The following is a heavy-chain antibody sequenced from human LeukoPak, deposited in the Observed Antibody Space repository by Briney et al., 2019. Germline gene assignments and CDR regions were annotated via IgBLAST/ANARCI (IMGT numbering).Heavy chain of an antibody. CDR2: IYYSGST. J-gene: IGHJ1*01. CDR3: ARESSGWYDQYFQH. V-gene: IGHV4-59*01. Sequence: SETLSLTCTVSGGSISSYYWSWIRQPPGKGLEWIGYIYYSGSTNYNPSLKSRVTISVDTSRNQFSLKLSSVTAADTAVYYCARESSGWYDQYFQHWGQGTLVTVSS. D-gene: IGHD6-19*01. CDR1: GGSISSYY.